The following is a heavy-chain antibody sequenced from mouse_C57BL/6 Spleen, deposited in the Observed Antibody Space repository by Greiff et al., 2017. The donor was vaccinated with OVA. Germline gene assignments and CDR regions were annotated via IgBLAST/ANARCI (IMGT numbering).Heavy chain of an antibody. D-gene: IGHD1-1*01. V-gene: IGHV1-69*01. Sequence: QVQLQQPGAELVMPGASVKLSCKASGYTFTSYWMHWVKQRPGQGLEWIGEIDPSDSYTNYNQKFKGKSTLTVDKSSITAYMQLSSLTSEDSAVYYCARGGSYYGSSTGYFDVWGTGTTVTVSS. CDR1: GYTFTSYW. CDR3: ARGGSYYGSSTGYFDV. CDR2: IDPSDSYT. J-gene: IGHJ1*03.